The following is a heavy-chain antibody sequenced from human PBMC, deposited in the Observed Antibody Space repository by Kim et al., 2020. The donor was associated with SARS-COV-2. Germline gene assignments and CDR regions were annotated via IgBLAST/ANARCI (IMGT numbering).Heavy chain of an antibody. CDR1: GFTFSSYG. V-gene: IGHV3-30*18. CDR3: AKDDKWELYYYDSSGLGFDP. D-gene: IGHD3-22*01. Sequence: GGSLRLSCAASGFTFSSYGMHWVRQAPGKGLEWVAVISYDGSNKYYADSVKGRFTISRDNSKNTLYLQMNSLRAEDTAVYYCAKDDKWELYYYDSSGLGFDPWGQGTLVTVSS. J-gene: IGHJ5*02. CDR2: ISYDGSNK.